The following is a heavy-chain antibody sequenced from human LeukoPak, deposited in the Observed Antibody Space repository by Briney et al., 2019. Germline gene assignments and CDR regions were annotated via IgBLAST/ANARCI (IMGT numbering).Heavy chain of an antibody. CDR1: GGSFSGYY. CDR2: INHSGST. V-gene: IGHV4-34*01. CDR3: ANSVVPAAIDYYYGMDV. D-gene: IGHD2-2*02. Sequence: SETLSLTCAVYGGSFSGYYWSWIRQPPGKGLEWIGEINHSGSTNYNPSLKSRVTISVDTSKNQFSLKLSSVTAADTAVHYCANSVVPAAIDYYYGMDVWGQGTTVTVSS. J-gene: IGHJ6*02.